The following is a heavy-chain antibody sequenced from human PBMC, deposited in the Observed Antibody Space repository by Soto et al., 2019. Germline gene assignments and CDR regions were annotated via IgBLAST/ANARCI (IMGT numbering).Heavy chain of an antibody. V-gene: IGHV4-59*08. CDR1: GGSISSYY. J-gene: IGHJ4*02. D-gene: IGHD1-26*01. CDR3: ARHLRGSYLSAGD. Sequence: SETLSLTCTVSGGSISSYYWSWIRQPPGKGLEWIGYIYYSGSTNYNPSLKSRVTISVDTSKNQFSLKLTSVTAADTAVYYCARHLRGSYLSAGDWGQGTLVTVSS. CDR2: IYYSGST.